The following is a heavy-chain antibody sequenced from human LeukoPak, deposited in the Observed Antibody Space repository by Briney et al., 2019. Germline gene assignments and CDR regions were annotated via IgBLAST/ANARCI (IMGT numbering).Heavy chain of an antibody. D-gene: IGHD3-22*01. J-gene: IGHJ4*02. CDR2: IYYSGST. V-gene: IGHV4-59*01. CDR3: ARGPSRDYYGSDFDY. CDR1: GGSISSCY. Sequence: SETLSLTCTVSGGSISSCYWSWIRQPPGKGLEWIGYIYYSGSTNYNPSLKSRVTISVDTSKNQFSLKLSSVTAADTAVYYCARGPSRDYYGSDFDYWGQGTLVTVSS.